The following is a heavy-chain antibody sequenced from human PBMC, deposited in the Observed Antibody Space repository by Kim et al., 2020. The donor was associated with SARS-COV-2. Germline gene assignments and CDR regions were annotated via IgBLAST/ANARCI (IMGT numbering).Heavy chain of an antibody. V-gene: IGHV4-4*02. D-gene: IGHD1-26*01. CDR3: ARGPGFSSLL. CDR2: GRT. Sequence: GRTNSNPSLKSRVTISVDKSKNQFSLKLSSVTAAETAVYYCARGPGFSSLLWGQGTLVTVSS. J-gene: IGHJ4*02.